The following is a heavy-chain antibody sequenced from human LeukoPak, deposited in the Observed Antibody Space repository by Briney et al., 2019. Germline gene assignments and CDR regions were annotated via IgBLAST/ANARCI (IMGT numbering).Heavy chain of an antibody. Sequence: GGSLRLSCAASGFTGVSFSTYTMYWVRQAPGKGLECVASITSGSRYINYADSVKGRFTISRDNAKNSLYLQVNSLRAEDTAVYYCARDSPNYYYYYMDVWGKGTTVTVSS. CDR2: ITSGSRYI. J-gene: IGHJ6*03. CDR3: ARDSPNYYYYYMDV. CDR1: GFTGVSFSTYT. V-gene: IGHV3-21*01.